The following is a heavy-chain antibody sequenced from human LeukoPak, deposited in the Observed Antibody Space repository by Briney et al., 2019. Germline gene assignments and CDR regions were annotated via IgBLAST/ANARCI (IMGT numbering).Heavy chain of an antibody. Sequence: SETLSLTCTVSGYSISSGYFWGWIRQPPGKGLEWIGSIYHSGSTYYNPSLKSRVTISVDTSKNQFSLKLSSVTAADTAVYYCARVAYFDSSGYYYCFDYWGQGTLVTVSS. CDR3: ARVAYFDSSGYYYCFDY. CDR2: IYHSGST. J-gene: IGHJ4*02. CDR1: GYSISSGYF. D-gene: IGHD3-22*01. V-gene: IGHV4-38-2*02.